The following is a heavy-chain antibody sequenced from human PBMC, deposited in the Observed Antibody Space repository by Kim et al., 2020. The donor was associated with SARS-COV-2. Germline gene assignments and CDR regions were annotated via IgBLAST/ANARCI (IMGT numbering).Heavy chain of an antibody. J-gene: IGHJ6*03. V-gene: IGHV3-23*01. CDR1: GFTFSSYA. CDR2: ISGSGGST. Sequence: GGSLRLSCAASGFTFSSYAMSWVRQAPGKGLEWVSAISGSGGSTYYADSVKGRFTISRDNSKNTLYLQMNSLRAEDTAVYYCAKSVLRFLEWLTHYYMDVWGKGTTVTVSS. CDR3: AKSVLRFLEWLTHYYMDV. D-gene: IGHD3-3*01.